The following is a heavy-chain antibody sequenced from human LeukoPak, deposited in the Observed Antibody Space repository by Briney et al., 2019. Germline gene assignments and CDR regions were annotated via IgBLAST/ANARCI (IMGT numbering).Heavy chain of an antibody. Sequence: SETLSLTCTVSGGSISSYYWSWIRQPPGKGLEWIGYIYYSGSTNYNPSLKSRVTISVDTSKNQFSLKLSSVTAADTAVYYCARGGGYCSGGSCYSFDYWGQGTLVTVSS. CDR3: ARGGGYCSGGSCYSFDY. CDR1: GGSISSYY. CDR2: IYYSGST. V-gene: IGHV4-59*01. D-gene: IGHD2-15*01. J-gene: IGHJ4*02.